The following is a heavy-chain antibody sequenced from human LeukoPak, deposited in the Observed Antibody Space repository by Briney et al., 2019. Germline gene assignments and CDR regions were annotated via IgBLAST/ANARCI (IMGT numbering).Heavy chain of an antibody. CDR3: ARELRTFDS. CDR2: IKHNGDDR. D-gene: IGHD3-16*01. V-gene: IGHV3-7*01. CDR1: GFTFSSYA. J-gene: IGHJ4*02. Sequence: PGGSLRLSCAASGFTFSSYAMSWVRQAPGKGLEWVANIKHNGDDRNYVDSVEGRFTISRDNAQNSLYLHMTSLRAEDTAVYYCARELRTFDSWGQGTLVTVSS.